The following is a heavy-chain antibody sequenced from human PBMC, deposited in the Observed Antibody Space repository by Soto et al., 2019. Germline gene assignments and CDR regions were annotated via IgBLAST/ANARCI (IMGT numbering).Heavy chain of an antibody. CDR3: ARHFWDIVVVVAATPPAYYFDY. Sequence: SETLSLTCTVSGGSISSSSYYWGWIRQPPGKGLEWIGSIYYSGSTYYNPSLKSRVTISVDTSKNQFSLKLSSVTAADTAVYYCARHFWDIVVVVAATPPAYYFDYWGQGTLVTV. V-gene: IGHV4-39*01. CDR2: IYYSGST. J-gene: IGHJ4*02. CDR1: GGSISSSSYY. D-gene: IGHD2-15*01.